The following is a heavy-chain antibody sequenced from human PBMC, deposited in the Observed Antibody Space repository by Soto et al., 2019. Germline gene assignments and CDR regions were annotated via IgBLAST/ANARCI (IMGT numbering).Heavy chain of an antibody. D-gene: IGHD3-3*01. CDR1: GVTFSSYG. V-gene: IGHV3-30*18. CDR3: AKDRNYDFWSGPTDY. J-gene: IGHJ4*02. Sequence: GGSLRRSCAGSGVTFSSYGMHWFRQAPGKGLEWVAVISYDGSNKYYADSVKGRFTISRDNSKNTLYLQMNSLRAEDTAVYYCAKDRNYDFWSGPTDYWGQGTLVTVSS. CDR2: ISYDGSNK.